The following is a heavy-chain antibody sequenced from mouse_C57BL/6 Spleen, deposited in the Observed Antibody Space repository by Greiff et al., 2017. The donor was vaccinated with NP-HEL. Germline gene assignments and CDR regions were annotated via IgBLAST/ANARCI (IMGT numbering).Heavy chain of an antibody. D-gene: IGHD1-1*01. CDR2: IRLKSDNYAT. Sequence: EVMLVESGGGLVQPGGSMKLSCVASGFTFSNYWMNWVRQSPEKGLEWVAQIRLKSDNYATHYAESVKGRFTISRDDSKSSVYLQMNNLRAEDTGIYYCTGCRYYYGSSYWGQGTTLTVSS. J-gene: IGHJ2*01. V-gene: IGHV6-3*01. CDR1: GFTFSNYW. CDR3: TGCRYYYGSSY.